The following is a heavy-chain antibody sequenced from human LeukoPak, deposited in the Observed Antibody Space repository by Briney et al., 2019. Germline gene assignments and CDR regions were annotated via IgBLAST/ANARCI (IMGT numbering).Heavy chain of an antibody. CDR1: SESFSGYF. CDR3: ARGSIYYGDSSAYFGY. D-gene: IGHD3-22*01. Sequence: SETLSLTCGVYSESFSGYFWTYIRQPPGGGLEWIGDINHRGSTNYNPSLKSRVTISVDTSKNQFSLRLTSVTAADTAVYYCARGSIYYGDSSAYFGYWGQGSLVTVSS. J-gene: IGHJ4*02. CDR2: INHRGST. V-gene: IGHV4-34*01.